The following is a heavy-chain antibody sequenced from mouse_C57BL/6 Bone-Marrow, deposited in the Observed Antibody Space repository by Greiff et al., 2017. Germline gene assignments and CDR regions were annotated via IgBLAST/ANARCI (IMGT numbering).Heavy chain of an antibody. V-gene: IGHV1-4*01. Sequence: QVQLQQSGAELARPGASVKMSCKASGYTFTSYTMHWVKQRPGQGLEWIGYINPSSGYTKYNQKFKVKATLTADKSSSTASLQLSSLTSEDSAVYYCARWTTVVGHWYFDVWGTGTTVTVSS. D-gene: IGHD1-1*01. CDR1: GYTFTSYT. CDR3: ARWTTVVGHWYFDV. CDR2: INPSSGYT. J-gene: IGHJ1*03.